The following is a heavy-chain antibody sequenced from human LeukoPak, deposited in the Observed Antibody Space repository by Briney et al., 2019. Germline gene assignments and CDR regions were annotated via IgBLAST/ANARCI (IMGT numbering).Heavy chain of an antibody. Sequence: GGSLRLSCAASGFTFSSYEMNWVRQAPGKGLEWVSYISSSGSTIYYADSVKGRFTISRDNAKNSLYLQMNSLRAEDTAVYYCAREHTMVQGVRFFDYWGQGTLVTVSS. CDR3: AREHTMVQGVRFFDY. J-gene: IGHJ4*02. CDR2: ISSSGSTI. V-gene: IGHV3-48*03. D-gene: IGHD3-10*01. CDR1: GFTFSSYE.